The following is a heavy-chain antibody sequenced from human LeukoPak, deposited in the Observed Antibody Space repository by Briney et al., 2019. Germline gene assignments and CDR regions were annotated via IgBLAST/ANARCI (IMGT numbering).Heavy chain of an antibody. J-gene: IGHJ4*02. Sequence: PSETLSLTCAVYGGSFSAYYWSCIRQSPGKGLEWIGEINHSGSTNYNPSLKSRVTMSVDTSKNQFSLNLTSVTAADTAVYYCHMVRGGGYFDYWGQGTLVSLSS. CDR3: HMVRGGGYFDY. CDR1: GGSFSAYY. D-gene: IGHD3-10*01. CDR2: INHSGST. V-gene: IGHV4-34*01.